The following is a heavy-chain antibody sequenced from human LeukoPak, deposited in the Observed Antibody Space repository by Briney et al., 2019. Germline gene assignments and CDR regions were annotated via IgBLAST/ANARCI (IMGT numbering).Heavy chain of an antibody. V-gene: IGHV3-7*03. CDR1: EFTFSGYW. CDR2: IKQDGSEK. CDR3: ARSLRYDYSSGSGDV. J-gene: IGHJ6*04. D-gene: IGHD6-19*01. Sequence: GGSLRLSCAASEFTFSGYWMSWVRQAPGKGLEWVANIKQDGSEKYYVDSVKGRFTISRDNAKNSLYLQMNSLRAEDTAVYYCARSLRYDYSSGSGDVWGKGTTVTVSS.